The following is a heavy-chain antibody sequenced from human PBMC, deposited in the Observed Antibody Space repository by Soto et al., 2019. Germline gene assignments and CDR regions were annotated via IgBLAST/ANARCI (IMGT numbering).Heavy chain of an antibody. CDR3: ARETRIAAVGGWFDP. D-gene: IGHD6-13*01. CDR1: GYTFTTHY. Sequence: ASVKVSCKASGYTFTTHYIQWVRQAPGQGLEWMGIINPNGGSTYYAQTLQGRVTVTRDTSTSTVYMELSSLRTEDTAVYYCARETRIAAVGGWFDPWGQGTLVTVSS. V-gene: IGHV1-46*04. CDR2: INPNGGST. J-gene: IGHJ5*02.